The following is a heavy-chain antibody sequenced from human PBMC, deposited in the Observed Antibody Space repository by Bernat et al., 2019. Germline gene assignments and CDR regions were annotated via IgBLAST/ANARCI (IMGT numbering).Heavy chain of an antibody. Sequence: QVQLVESGGGVVQPGRSLRLSCAASGFTFSSYPMHWVRQAPGKGLEWVAVISYDESSKYYADSVKGRFTVSRDSSKDTLYLQMNSLRAEDTAVYYCATGIAVAGTPFDYWGQGTLVTVSS. V-gene: IGHV3-30-3*01. D-gene: IGHD6-19*01. J-gene: IGHJ4*02. CDR2: ISYDESSK. CDR3: ATGIAVAGTPFDY. CDR1: GFTFSSYP.